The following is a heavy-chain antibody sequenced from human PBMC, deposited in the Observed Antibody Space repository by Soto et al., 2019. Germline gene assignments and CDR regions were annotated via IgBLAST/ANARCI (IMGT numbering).Heavy chain of an antibody. CDR3: AKDRWELGYYYGMDV. CDR2: ISYDGSNK. Sequence: QVQLVESGGGAVQPGRSLRLSCAASGFTFSSYGMHWVRQAPGKGLEWVAVISYDGSNKYYADSVKGRFTISRDNSKNTLYLQMNSLRAEDTAVYYCAKDRWELGYYYGMDVWGQGTTVTVSS. CDR1: GFTFSSYG. V-gene: IGHV3-30*18. D-gene: IGHD1-26*01. J-gene: IGHJ6*02.